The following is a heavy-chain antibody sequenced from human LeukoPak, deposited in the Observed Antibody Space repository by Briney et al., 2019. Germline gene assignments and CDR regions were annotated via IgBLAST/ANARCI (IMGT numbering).Heavy chain of an antibody. Sequence: GGSLRLSCAASGFTFDDYAMHWVRQAPGKGLGWVSGISWNSGSIGYADSVKGRFTISRDNAKNSLYLQMNSLRAEDTALYYCAKDIDYDSSGTFDYWGQGTLVTVSS. CDR2: ISWNSGSI. CDR3: AKDIDYDSSGTFDY. D-gene: IGHD3-22*01. J-gene: IGHJ4*02. CDR1: GFTFDDYA. V-gene: IGHV3-9*01.